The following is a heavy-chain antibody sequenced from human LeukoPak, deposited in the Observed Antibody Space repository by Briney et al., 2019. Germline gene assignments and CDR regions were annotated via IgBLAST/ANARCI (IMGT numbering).Heavy chain of an antibody. V-gene: IGHV3-21*01. CDR2: MSGSSRDI. J-gene: IGHJ1*01. CDR1: GFTFSTYN. Sequence: GGSLRLSCAASGFTFSTYNMNWVRQAPGKGLEWVSSMSGSSRDIYYADSVKGRFTISRDNAKNSLYLQMKSLRAEDTAVYYCASDSSGWYQYFQHWGQGTLVTVSS. CDR3: ASDSSGWYQYFQH. D-gene: IGHD6-19*01.